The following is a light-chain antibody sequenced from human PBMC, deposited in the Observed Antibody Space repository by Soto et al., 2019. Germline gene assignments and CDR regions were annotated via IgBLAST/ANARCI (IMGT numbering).Light chain of an antibody. CDR3: QQYTDWPLT. Sequence: EIVMTQSPATLSVSPGERATLSCRASQNVRSNLAWYQQKPAQAPRLLIYGASTRATGVPARFSGSGSGTEFTLTISSLQSEDFAVYYCQQYTDWPLTFGGGTKMEIK. CDR1: QNVRSN. V-gene: IGKV3-15*01. J-gene: IGKJ4*01. CDR2: GAS.